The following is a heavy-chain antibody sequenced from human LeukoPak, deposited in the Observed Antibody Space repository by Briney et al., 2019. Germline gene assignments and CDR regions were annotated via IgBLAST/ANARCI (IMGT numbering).Heavy chain of an antibody. V-gene: IGHV3-23*01. CDR3: AKDDILTGYYPIIFDY. CDR1: GFTFSSYA. D-gene: IGHD3-9*01. CDR2: ISGSGGST. J-gene: IGHJ4*02. Sequence: GGSLRLSCAASGFTFSSYAMSWVRQAPGKGLEWVSAISGSGGSTYYADSVKGRFTISRDNSKNTLYLQMNSLRAEDTAVYYCAKDDILTGYYPIIFDYWGQGTLVTVSS.